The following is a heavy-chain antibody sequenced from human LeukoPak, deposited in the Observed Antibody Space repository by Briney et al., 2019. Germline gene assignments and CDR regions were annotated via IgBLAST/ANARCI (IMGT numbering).Heavy chain of an antibody. Sequence: GGSLRLSCAASGFTFSSYAMNWVRQAPGKGLEWVSAISGSGSSTYYADSVKGRFTISRDNSKNTLYLQINNLRAEDTAVYYCAKEVTMIVVVIFDYWGQGTLVTVSS. V-gene: IGHV3-23*01. CDR1: GFTFSSYA. CDR3: AKEVTMIVVVIFDY. D-gene: IGHD3-22*01. J-gene: IGHJ4*02. CDR2: ISGSGSST.